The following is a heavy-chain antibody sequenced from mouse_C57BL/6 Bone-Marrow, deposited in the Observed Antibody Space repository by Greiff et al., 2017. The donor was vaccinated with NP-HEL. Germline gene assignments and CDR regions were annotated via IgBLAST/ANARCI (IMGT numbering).Heavy chain of an antibody. CDR1: GFSLTSYG. V-gene: IGHV2-2*01. CDR2: IWSGGST. Sequence: VKLQESGPGLVQPSQSLSITCTVSGFSLTSYGVHWVRQSPGKGLEWLGVIWSGGSTDYNAAFISRLSISKDNSKSQVFFKMNSLQADDTAIYYCARPYYYGSSPYWYFDVWGTGTTVTVSS. J-gene: IGHJ1*03. D-gene: IGHD1-1*01. CDR3: ARPYYYGSSPYWYFDV.